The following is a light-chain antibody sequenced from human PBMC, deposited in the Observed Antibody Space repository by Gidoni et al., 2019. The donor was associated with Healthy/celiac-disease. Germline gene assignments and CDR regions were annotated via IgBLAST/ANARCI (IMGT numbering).Light chain of an antibody. CDR3: QQRSNWPIT. Sequence: ELVLTHSPATLSLSPGERATLSCRASQSVSSYLAWYQQKPGQAPRLLIYDAYNRATGIPARFSGSGSGTDFTLTISSLEPEDFAVYYCQQRSNWPITFGQGTRLEIK. V-gene: IGKV3-11*01. CDR2: DAY. CDR1: QSVSSY. J-gene: IGKJ5*01.